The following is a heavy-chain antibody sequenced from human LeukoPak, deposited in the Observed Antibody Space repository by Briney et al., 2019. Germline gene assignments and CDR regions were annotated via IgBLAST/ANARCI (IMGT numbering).Heavy chain of an antibody. CDR2: IYYSGST. J-gene: IGHJ5*02. D-gene: IGHD5-24*01. CDR1: GGSISSYY. Sequence: SETLSLTCTVSGGSISSYYWSWIRQPPGKGLEWIGYIYYSGSTNYNPSLKSRVTISVDTSKNQFSLKLSSVTAADTAVYYCARDMDGYSTFDPWGQGTLVTVSS. CDR3: ARDMDGYSTFDP. V-gene: IGHV4-59*01.